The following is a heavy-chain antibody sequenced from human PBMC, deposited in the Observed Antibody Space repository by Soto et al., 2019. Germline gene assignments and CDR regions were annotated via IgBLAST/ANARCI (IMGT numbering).Heavy chain of an antibody. D-gene: IGHD3-22*01. CDR1: GDSISSGGYS. CDR3: ARDSRSGYYFDN. J-gene: IGHJ4*02. Sequence: QLQLQESGSGLVKPSQTLSLTCVVSGDSISSGGYSWNWIRQPPGKALEWIGHTYHSGGALYNPSLDSRVTISVDKSKNHFSLRLTSVTAADTAVYYCARDSRSGYYFDNWGQGTRVTVSS. CDR2: TYHSGGA. V-gene: IGHV4-30-2*01.